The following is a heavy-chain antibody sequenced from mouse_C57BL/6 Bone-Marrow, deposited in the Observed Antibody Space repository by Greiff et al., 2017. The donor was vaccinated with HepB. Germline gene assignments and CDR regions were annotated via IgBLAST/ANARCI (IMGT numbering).Heavy chain of an antibody. CDR1: GYTFTDYY. J-gene: IGHJ2*01. V-gene: IGHV1-76*01. CDR2: IYPGSGNT. Sequence: VKLMESGAELVRPGASVKLSCKASGYTFTDYYINWVKQRPGQGLEWIARIYPGSGNTYYNEKFKGKATLTAEKSSSTAYMQLSSLTSEDSAVYFCARSYYGSLDYWGQGTTLTVSS. CDR3: ARSYYGSLDY. D-gene: IGHD1-1*01.